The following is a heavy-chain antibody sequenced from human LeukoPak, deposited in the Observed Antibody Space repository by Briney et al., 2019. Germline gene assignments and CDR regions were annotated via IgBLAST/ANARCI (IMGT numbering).Heavy chain of an antibody. CDR3: ARAPLPAAAEGYWFDP. D-gene: IGHD2-2*01. V-gene: IGHV1-18*01. CDR1: GYTFTSYG. Sequence: ASVKGSCKASGYTFTSYGISWVRQAPGQGLEWMGWISAYNGNTNYAQKLQGRVTMTTDTSTSTAYMELRSLRSDDTAVYYCARAPLPAAAEGYWFDPWGQGTLVTVSS. CDR2: ISAYNGNT. J-gene: IGHJ5*02.